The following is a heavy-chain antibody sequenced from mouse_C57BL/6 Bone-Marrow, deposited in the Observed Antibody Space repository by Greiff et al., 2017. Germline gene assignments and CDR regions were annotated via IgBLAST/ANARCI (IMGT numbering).Heavy chain of an antibody. CDR1: GYTFTDYN. Sequence: VQLQQSGPELVKPGASVKMSCKASGYTFTDYNMNWVKQSHGKSLEWIGYINPNNGGTSYNQKFKGKATLTVNKSSSPAYMELRRLTSEDSAVYYCARTIYYGSSDYAMDYWGQGTSVTVSS. V-gene: IGHV1-22*01. D-gene: IGHD1-1*01. CDR3: ARTIYYGSSDYAMDY. J-gene: IGHJ4*01. CDR2: INPNNGGT.